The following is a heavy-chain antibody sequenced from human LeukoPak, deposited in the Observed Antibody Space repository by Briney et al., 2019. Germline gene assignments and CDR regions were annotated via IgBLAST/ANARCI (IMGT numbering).Heavy chain of an antibody. D-gene: IGHD1-26*01. J-gene: IGHJ4*02. CDR1: GVSLSATS. CDR3: ATADKWEPLDY. V-gene: IGHV1-24*01. CDR2: FDPEDGES. Sequence: GASVKVSCKVSGVSLSATSIHWVRQAPGQWLEWMGGFDPEDGESIFAQRFQGRFSMTEDTSTDTAYMELRSLRLEDTAVYYCATADKWEPLDYWGKGTLVTVSS.